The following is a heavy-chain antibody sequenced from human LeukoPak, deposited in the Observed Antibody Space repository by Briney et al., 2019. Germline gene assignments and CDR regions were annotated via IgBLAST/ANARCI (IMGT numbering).Heavy chain of an antibody. Sequence: PGGSLRLSCAASGFTFSSYSMNWVRQAPGKGLEWVSYISSSSSTIYYADSVKGRFTISRDNAKNSLYLQTNSLRAEDTAVYYCARDAGLGFDPWGQGTLVTVSS. D-gene: IGHD1-1*01. CDR3: ARDAGLGFDP. CDR1: GFTFSSYS. V-gene: IGHV3-48*01. J-gene: IGHJ5*02. CDR2: ISSSSSTI.